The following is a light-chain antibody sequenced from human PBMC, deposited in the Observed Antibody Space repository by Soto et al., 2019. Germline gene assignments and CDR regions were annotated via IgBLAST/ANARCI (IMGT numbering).Light chain of an antibody. CDR3: QQSYSTPPFT. J-gene: IGKJ4*01. Sequence: DIQMTQSPSSLSASVGDRVTITCRASQSISSYLNWYQQKPGKAPKLLIYAASSLQSGVPSRFSGSGSGTDSTLTISSLQPEDFATYYCQQSYSTPPFTFGGGTKVEIK. V-gene: IGKV1-39*01. CDR2: AAS. CDR1: QSISSY.